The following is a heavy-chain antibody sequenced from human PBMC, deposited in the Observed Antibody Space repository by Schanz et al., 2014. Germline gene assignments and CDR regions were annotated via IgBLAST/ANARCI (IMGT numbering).Heavy chain of an antibody. V-gene: IGHV3-23*04. D-gene: IGHD3-10*01. CDR2: ISGSGVST. J-gene: IGHJ3*02. Sequence: EVQLVESGGGMVQPGGSLRLSCAASGFTVSNSYIHWVRQAPGKGLEWISAISGSGVSTHYADSVKGRFTISRDNSNNTVFLQMNSLRAEDTAVYYCAKDFFIGVARGVIISHDAIDIWGQGTKXTVSS. CDR3: AKDFFIGVARGVIISHDAIDI. CDR1: GFTVSNSY.